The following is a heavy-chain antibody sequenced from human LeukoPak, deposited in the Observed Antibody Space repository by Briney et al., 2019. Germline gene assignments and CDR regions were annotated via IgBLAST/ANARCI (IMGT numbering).Heavy chain of an antibody. CDR2: ISAYNANT. J-gene: IGHJ3*01. Sequence: GASVKVSCKASGYTFTSYGISWVRQAPGQRLEWMGWISAYNANTNYPQKLQGRVTMTTDSSTSTAYMELRSLRSDDTAVYYGARDLSRGSAFDFWGQGTMVTVSS. V-gene: IGHV1-18*01. CDR3: ARDLSRGSAFDF. CDR1: GYTFTSYG. D-gene: IGHD5/OR15-5a*01.